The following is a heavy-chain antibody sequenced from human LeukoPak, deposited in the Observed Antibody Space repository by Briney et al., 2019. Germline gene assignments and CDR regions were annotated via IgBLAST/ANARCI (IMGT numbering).Heavy chain of an antibody. D-gene: IGHD6-19*01. V-gene: IGHV4-61*02. CDR3: AKSYTSGWSFDY. CDR2: IDTSGST. J-gene: IGHJ4*02. Sequence: PSETLSLTCTVSGGSLSSGSYYWSWIRQPAGKGLEWIGRIDTSGSTNYNPSLKSRVTISVDTSKNQFSLKLRSVTAADTALYYCAKSYTSGWSFDYWGQGTLVTVSS. CDR1: GGSLSSGSYY.